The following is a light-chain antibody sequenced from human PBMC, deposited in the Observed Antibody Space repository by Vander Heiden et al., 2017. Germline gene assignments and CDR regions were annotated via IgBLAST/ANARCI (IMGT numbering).Light chain of an antibody. CDR3: QQRSNWPPLGT. CDR2: DAS. Sequence: EILFTQSPATLSLSPGERATLSCRASQSVSSYLAWYQQKPGQAPRLLIYDASNRATGIPARFSGSGSGTDFTLTISSLEPEDFAVYYCQQRSNWPPLGTFGQWAKLEIK. J-gene: IGKJ2*01. V-gene: IGKV3-11*01. CDR1: QSVSSY.